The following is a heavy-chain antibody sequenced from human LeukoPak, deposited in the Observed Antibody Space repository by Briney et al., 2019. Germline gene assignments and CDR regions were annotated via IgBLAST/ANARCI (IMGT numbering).Heavy chain of an antibody. CDR3: ARYDDSASHFAY. V-gene: IGHV4-39*07. CDR2: IYYSGTT. D-gene: IGHD4-17*01. Sequence: SETLSLTCTVSGAPISSSLYYWGWIRQPPGMGLEWIGSIYYSGTTYYNPSLKSRVTISVDTSKNQLSLKLSSVTAADTAVYYCARYDDSASHFAYWGQGTLVTVSS. J-gene: IGHJ4*02. CDR1: GAPISSSLYY.